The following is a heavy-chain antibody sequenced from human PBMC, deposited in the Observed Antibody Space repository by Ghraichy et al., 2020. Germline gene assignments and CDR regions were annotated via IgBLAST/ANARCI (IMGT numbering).Heavy chain of an antibody. CDR3: GGATVTMLYYFDN. CDR1: GGSISSYS. D-gene: IGHD4-17*01. CDR2: IYYSGST. J-gene: IGHJ4*02. V-gene: IGHV4-59*01. Sequence: GPLRLSCTVSGGSISSYSWSWIRQPPGKGLEWIGYIYYSGSTNYNPSPKSRVTITVDTSKNQFSLKLSSGTAADTAVYYCGGATVTMLYYFDNWGQGTMVTVSS.